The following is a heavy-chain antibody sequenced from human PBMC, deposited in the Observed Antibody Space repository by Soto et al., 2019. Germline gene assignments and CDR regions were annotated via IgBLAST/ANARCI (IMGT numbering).Heavy chain of an antibody. D-gene: IGHD2-15*01. Sequence: QVQLVESGGGVVQPGRSLRLSCAASGFTFSSYGMHWVRQAPGKGLEWVAVIWCDGSNKYYADSVKGRFTISRDNSKNTLYLQMNSLRAEDTAVYYCASYCSGGSCYASYYYGMDVWGQGTTVTVSS. V-gene: IGHV3-33*01. CDR3: ASYCSGGSCYASYYYGMDV. J-gene: IGHJ6*02. CDR2: IWCDGSNK. CDR1: GFTFSSYG.